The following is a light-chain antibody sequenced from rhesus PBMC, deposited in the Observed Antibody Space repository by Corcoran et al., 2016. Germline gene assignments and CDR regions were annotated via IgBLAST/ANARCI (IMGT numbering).Light chain of an antibody. Sequence: DIVMTQTPLSLPVIPGEPASISCRSSQSLLHSNGNTYLHWYRQKPGQSPPLLIYAGSNGASGVPTRLSGSGSGTDFTLKITKVEADDVGRYYCVQTIAFPRTFGQGTKLEI. CDR1: QSLLHSNGNTY. J-gene: IGKJ1*01. CDR2: AGS. CDR3: VQTIAFPRT. V-gene: IGKV2-72*01.